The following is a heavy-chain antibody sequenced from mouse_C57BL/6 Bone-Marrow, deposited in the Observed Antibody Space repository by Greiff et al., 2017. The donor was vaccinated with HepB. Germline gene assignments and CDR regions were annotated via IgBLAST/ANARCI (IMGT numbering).Heavy chain of an antibody. CDR1: GYTFTSYG. J-gene: IGHJ1*03. CDR3: ARREGYYVHFDV. D-gene: IGHD2-3*01. Sequence: QVQLQQSGAELARPGASVKLSCKASGYTFTSYGISWVKQRTGQGLEWIGEIYPRSGNTYYNEKFKGKATLTADKSSSTAYMELRSLTSEDSAVYFCARREGYYVHFDVWGTGTTVTVSS. CDR2: IYPRSGNT. V-gene: IGHV1-81*01.